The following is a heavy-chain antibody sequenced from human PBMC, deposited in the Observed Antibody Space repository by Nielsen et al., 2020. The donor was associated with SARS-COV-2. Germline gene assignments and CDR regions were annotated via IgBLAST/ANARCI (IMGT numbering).Heavy chain of an antibody. V-gene: IGHV3-33*01. J-gene: IGHJ4*02. CDR2: IWFDGTKT. CDR3: ARGSSDWWGDY. Sequence: GESLKISCAASGFTFSTYGMHWVRQVPGKGLEWVAVIWFDGTKTYFADSVRGRFTISRDNSKNTLYLQMSTLRVEGTALYYCARGSSDWWGDYWGQGTLVTVSS. CDR1: GFTFSTYG. D-gene: IGHD6-19*01.